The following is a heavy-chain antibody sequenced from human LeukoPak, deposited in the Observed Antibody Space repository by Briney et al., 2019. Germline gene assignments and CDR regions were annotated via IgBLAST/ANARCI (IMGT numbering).Heavy chain of an antibody. J-gene: IGHJ3*02. V-gene: IGHV3-64*01. CDR3: ARLSQRPPIYYYDTRGAFDI. CDR1: GFTFSSYA. CDR2: ISSNGGST. D-gene: IGHD3-22*01. Sequence: GGSLGLSCAASGFTFSSYAMHWVRQAPGKGLEYVSAISSNGGSTYYANSVKGRFTISRDNSKNTLYLQMGSLRAEDMAVYYCARLSQRPPIYYYDTRGAFDIWGQGTMVTVSS.